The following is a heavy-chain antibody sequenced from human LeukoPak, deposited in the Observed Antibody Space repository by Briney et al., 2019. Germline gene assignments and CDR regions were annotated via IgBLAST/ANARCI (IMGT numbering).Heavy chain of an antibody. CDR3: ARVDYYGSGSPTYYFDY. Sequence: SETLSLTCTVSGGSISSYYWSWIRQPPGKGLEWIGYIYYSGSTNYNPSLKSRVTISVDTSKNQFSLKLSSVTAADTAVYYCARVDYYGSGSPTYYFDYWGQGTLVTVSS. V-gene: IGHV4-59*01. CDR2: IYYSGST. CDR1: GGSISSYY. J-gene: IGHJ4*02. D-gene: IGHD3-10*01.